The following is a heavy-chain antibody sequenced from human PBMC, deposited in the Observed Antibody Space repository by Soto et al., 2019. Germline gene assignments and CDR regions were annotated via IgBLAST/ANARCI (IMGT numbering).Heavy chain of an antibody. CDR1: GGSISSGGYY. D-gene: IGHD6-13*01. V-gene: IGHV4-31*03. CDR2: IYYSGSA. Sequence: SETLSLTCTVSGGSISSGGYYWSWIRQHPGKGLEWIGYIYYSGSAYYNPSLKSRVTISVDTSKNQFSLRLSSVTAADTAVYYCASQSIAAAGNFDYWGQGTLVTVSS. CDR3: ASQSIAAAGNFDY. J-gene: IGHJ4*02.